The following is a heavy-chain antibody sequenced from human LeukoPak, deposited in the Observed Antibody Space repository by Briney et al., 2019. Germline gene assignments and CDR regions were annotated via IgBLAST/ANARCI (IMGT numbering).Heavy chain of an antibody. CDR1: GDTFTNYY. V-gene: IGHV1-46*01. CDR2: IYPSAGST. D-gene: IGHD1-26*01. Sequence: ASVKVSCKASGDTFTNYYIHWVRQAPGQGLECMRIIYPSAGSTSYAQKFQGRVTMTRDMSTSTVYMELSSLRSEDTAVYYCARGGVGATTYVWFDPWGQGTLVTVSS. J-gene: IGHJ5*02. CDR3: ARGGVGATTYVWFDP.